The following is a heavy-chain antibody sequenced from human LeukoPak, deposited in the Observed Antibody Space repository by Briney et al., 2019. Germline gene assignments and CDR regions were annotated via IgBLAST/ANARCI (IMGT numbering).Heavy chain of an antibody. J-gene: IGHJ5*02. CDR1: GYTFTGYY. CDR3: ARRRNWKLPLDP. Sequence: ASVKVSCKASGYTFTGYYMHWVRQAPGQGLEWMGWISAYNGNTNYAQKLQGRVTMTTDTSTSTAYMELRSLRSDDTAVYYCARRRNWKLPLDPWGQGTLVTVSS. V-gene: IGHV1-18*04. CDR2: ISAYNGNT. D-gene: IGHD1-20*01.